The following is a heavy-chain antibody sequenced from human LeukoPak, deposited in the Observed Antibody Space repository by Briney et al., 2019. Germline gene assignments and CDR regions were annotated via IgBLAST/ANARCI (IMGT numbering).Heavy chain of an antibody. Sequence: SETLSLTCTVSGGSISSGGYYWSWIRQHPGKGLEWIGYIYYSGSTYYNPSLKSRVTISVDTSKNQFSPKLSSVTAADTAVYYCARDDGGSSSRFDYWGQGTLVTVSS. J-gene: IGHJ4*02. CDR2: IYYSGST. CDR3: ARDDGGSSSRFDY. CDR1: GGSISSGGYY. V-gene: IGHV4-31*03. D-gene: IGHD3-16*01.